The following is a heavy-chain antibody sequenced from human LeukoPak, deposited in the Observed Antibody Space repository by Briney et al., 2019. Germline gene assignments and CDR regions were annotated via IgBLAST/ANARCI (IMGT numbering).Heavy chain of an antibody. CDR2: ISGGGSTI. J-gene: IGHJ3*02. D-gene: IGHD1-7*01. V-gene: IGHV3-11*01. CDR3: GRDFGLIGTKRSFDI. Sequence: GGSLRLSCAASGFTFSDYCMGWIRQAPGKGLEWVSYISGGGSTIFYADSVKGRFTISRDNTKKSLYLQMNSLRAEDSAVYYCGRDFGLIGTKRSFDIWGQGTMVTVSS. CDR1: GFTFSDYC.